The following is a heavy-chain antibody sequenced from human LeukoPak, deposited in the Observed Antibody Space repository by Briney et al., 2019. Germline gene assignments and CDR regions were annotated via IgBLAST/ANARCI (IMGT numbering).Heavy chain of an antibody. CDR2: ISSSSSTI. J-gene: IGHJ4*02. CDR1: GFTFSSYG. V-gene: IGHV3-48*01. D-gene: IGHD1-26*01. Sequence: GGSLRLSCAASGFTFSSYGMHWVRQAPGKGLEWVSYISSSSSTIYYADSVKGRFTISRDNAKNSLYLQMNSLRAEDTAVYYCARDRPLSGSYRPFDYWGQGTLVTVSS. CDR3: ARDRPLSGSYRPFDY.